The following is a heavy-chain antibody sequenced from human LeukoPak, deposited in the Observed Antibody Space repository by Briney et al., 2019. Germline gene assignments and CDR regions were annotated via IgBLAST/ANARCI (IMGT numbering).Heavy chain of an antibody. D-gene: IGHD2-21*01. Sequence: SETLSLTCTVSGGSINNYYWTWIRQPPGKGLEWIGNIYYSGSTVYNPSLKSRVTISVDTSKNQFSLKLTPVTAADTAVYHCARVDEHIVALDYWGQGALVSVSS. J-gene: IGHJ4*02. CDR3: ARVDEHIVALDY. V-gene: IGHV4-59*01. CDR1: GGSINNYY. CDR2: IYYSGST.